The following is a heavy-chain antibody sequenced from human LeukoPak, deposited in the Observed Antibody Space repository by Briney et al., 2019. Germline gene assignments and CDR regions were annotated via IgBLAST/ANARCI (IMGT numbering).Heavy chain of an antibody. Sequence: GGSLRLSCAASGFTFSSYSMNWVRQAQGKGLEWVSSISSSGSYIYYTDSVKGRFTISRDSAKNSLYLQMSSLRAEDTAVYYCAREEGCSGGSCYRVRYDYWGQGTLVTVSS. D-gene: IGHD2-15*01. V-gene: IGHV3-21*01. J-gene: IGHJ4*02. CDR1: GFTFSSYS. CDR2: ISSSGSYI. CDR3: AREEGCSGGSCYRVRYDY.